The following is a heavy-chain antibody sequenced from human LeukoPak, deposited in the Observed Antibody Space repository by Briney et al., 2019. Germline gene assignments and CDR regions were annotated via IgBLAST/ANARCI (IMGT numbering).Heavy chain of an antibody. D-gene: IGHD6-19*01. J-gene: IGHJ4*02. CDR2: IKQDGSEK. CDR1: GFTFSSYW. CDR3: ARDHAAYSSGWYYFDY. V-gene: IGHV3-7*01. Sequence: PGGSLRLSCAASGFTFSSYWMSWVRQAPGKGLEWVANIKQDGSEKYYVDSVKGRFTISRDNAKNSLYLQMNSLRAEDTAVYYCARDHAAYSSGWYYFDYWGQGTLVTVSS.